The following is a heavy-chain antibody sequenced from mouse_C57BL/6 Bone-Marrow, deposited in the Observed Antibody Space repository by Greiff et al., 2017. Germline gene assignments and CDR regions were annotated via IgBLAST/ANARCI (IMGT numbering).Heavy chain of an antibody. CDR1: GYTFTSYW. J-gene: IGHJ2*01. CDR3: ARDHYYGSSSYFDY. D-gene: IGHD1-1*01. Sequence: QVQLQQPGAELVKPGASVKLSCKASGYTFTSYWMHWVKQRPGQGLEWIGMIHPNSGSTNYNEKFKGKATLTVDKSSSTAYMQLSSLTSEDSAVYYCARDHYYGSSSYFDYWGQGTTLTVSS. CDR2: IHPNSGST. V-gene: IGHV1-64*01.